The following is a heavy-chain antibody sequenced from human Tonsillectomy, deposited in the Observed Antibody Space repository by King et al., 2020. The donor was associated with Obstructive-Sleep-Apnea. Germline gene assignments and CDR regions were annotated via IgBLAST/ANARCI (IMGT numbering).Heavy chain of an antibody. V-gene: IGHV3-21*01. CDR1: GFIFSDYD. Sequence: VQLVESGGGLVKPGGSLRLSCAASGFIFSDYDMNWVRRAPGKGLEWVSSITTISHYIYYADSVKGRFPISRDNANNLVYLQMSSLRAEDTAMYYCTSALGSRALRDNWFDLWGQGTLVTVSS. J-gene: IGHJ5*02. CDR3: TSALGSRALRDNWFDL. D-gene: IGHD3-10*01. CDR2: ITTISHYI.